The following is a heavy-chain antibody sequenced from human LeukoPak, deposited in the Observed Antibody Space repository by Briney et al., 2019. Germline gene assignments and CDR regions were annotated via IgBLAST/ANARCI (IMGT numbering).Heavy chain of an antibody. CDR1: GYTFTDYY. J-gene: IGHJ5*02. D-gene: IGHD6-13*01. Sequence: ASVKVSCKASGYTFTDYYMHWVRQAPGQGLEWMGRIYPNSGGTNYAQKFQGRVAMTRGTSISTAYMELSRLRSDDTAVYYCAALLAASGNWFDPWGQGTLVTVSS. V-gene: IGHV1-2*06. CDR3: AALLAASGNWFDP. CDR2: IYPNSGGT.